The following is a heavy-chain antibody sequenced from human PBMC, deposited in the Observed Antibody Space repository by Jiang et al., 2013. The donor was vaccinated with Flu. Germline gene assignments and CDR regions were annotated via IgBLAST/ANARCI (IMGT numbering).Heavy chain of an antibody. D-gene: IGHD3-22*01. CDR1: GGSISRYY. Sequence: GPGLVKPSETLSLTCTVSGGSISRYYWSWIRQPPGKGLEWIGYIYYSGSTNYNPSLKSRVTISVDTSKNQFSLRLSSVTAADTAVYYCAGEEYYYETNRYYPANAFDIWGRGTMVTVSS. CDR2: IYYSGST. V-gene: IGHV4-59*01. CDR3: AGEEYYYETNRYYPANAFDI. J-gene: IGHJ3*02.